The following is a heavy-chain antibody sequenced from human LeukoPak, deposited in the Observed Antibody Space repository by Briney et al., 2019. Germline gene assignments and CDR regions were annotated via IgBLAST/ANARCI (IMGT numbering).Heavy chain of an antibody. Sequence: PSESLSLTCAVYGGSFSGYYWSWIRQPPGKGLEWIGEINHSGSTNYNPSLKSRVTISVDTSKNQFSLKLSSVTAADTAVYYCARHLLSGRDYYYYYMDVWGKGTTVTVSS. CDR1: GGSFSGYY. CDR3: ARHLLSGRDYYYYYMDV. CDR2: INHSGST. V-gene: IGHV4-34*01. J-gene: IGHJ6*03. D-gene: IGHD3-16*02.